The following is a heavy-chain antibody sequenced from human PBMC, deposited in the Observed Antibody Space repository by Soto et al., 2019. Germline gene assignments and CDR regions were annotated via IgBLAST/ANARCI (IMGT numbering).Heavy chain of an antibody. J-gene: IGHJ6*02. D-gene: IGHD3-3*01. CDR1: AFTFSDYG. CDR3: ANTNYDFWGMDV. Sequence: QVQLVESGGGVVQPGRSLRLSCAASAFTFSDYGMHWVRQAPGKGLEWVAVISYDERNKYYADSVKGRFTISRDNSKNTLYLQMNSLRAEDTAMYYCANTNYDFWGMDVWGQGTTVTVSS. CDR2: ISYDERNK. V-gene: IGHV3-30*18.